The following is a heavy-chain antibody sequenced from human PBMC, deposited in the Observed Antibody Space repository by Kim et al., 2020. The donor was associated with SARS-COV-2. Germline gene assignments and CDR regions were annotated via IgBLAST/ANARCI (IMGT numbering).Heavy chain of an antibody. V-gene: IGHV3-33*01. Sequence: RGSLRLSCAASGFTFSRYGMHWVRQAPGKGLEWVAVIWYDGSNKYYADSVKGRFTISRDNSKNTLYLQMNSLRAEDTAVYYCARDVVVTEDWYFDLWGRG. J-gene: IGHJ2*01. CDR1: GFTFSRYG. D-gene: IGHD2-21*02. CDR2: IWYDGSNK. CDR3: ARDVVVTEDWYFDL.